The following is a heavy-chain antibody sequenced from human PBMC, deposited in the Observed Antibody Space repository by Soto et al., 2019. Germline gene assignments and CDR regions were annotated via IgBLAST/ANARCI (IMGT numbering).Heavy chain of an antibody. J-gene: IGHJ4*02. V-gene: IGHV3-30*18. D-gene: IGHD3-10*01. CDR2: ISFDGSKE. CDR3: AKTITSTSGDSNGRGGRIDY. CDR1: GFSFSAFG. Sequence: QVQLVESGGGVVQPGRSLRLYCAASGFSFSAFGMHWVRQAPGKGLEWVAGISFDGSKEYYADPVKGRFTISRDNSKNTLYLQMNSLRAEDTAVYYCAKTITSTSGDSNGRGGRIDYWGQGTLVTVSS.